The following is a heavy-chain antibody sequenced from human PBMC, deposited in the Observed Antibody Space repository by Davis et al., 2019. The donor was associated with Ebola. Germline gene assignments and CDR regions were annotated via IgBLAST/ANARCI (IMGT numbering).Heavy chain of an antibody. V-gene: IGHV5-51*01. CDR1: GYSFSNSW. Sequence: KVSCKGSGYSFSNSWIAWVRQMPGKGLEWMGIIYPGDSDTKYSPSFEGQVTISADKSISTAYLQWSSLKASDTAMYYCARPRNIVLMVYADYGMDVWGQGTTVTVSS. CDR3: ARPRNIVLMVYADYGMDV. CDR2: IYPGDSDT. J-gene: IGHJ6*02. D-gene: IGHD2-8*01.